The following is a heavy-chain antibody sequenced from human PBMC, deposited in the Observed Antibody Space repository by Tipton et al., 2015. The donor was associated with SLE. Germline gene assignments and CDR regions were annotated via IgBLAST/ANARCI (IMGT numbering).Heavy chain of an antibody. CDR1: GFTFSNAW. D-gene: IGHD3-10*01. J-gene: IGHJ4*02. Sequence: SLRLSCAASGFTFSNAWMSWVRQAPGKGLEWVANIKQDGSEKYYVDSVKGRFTISRDNAKNSLYLQMNSLRAEDTAVYYCARDRGLFDYWGQGTLVTVSS. CDR3: ARDRGLFDY. V-gene: IGHV3-7*01. CDR2: IKQDGSEK.